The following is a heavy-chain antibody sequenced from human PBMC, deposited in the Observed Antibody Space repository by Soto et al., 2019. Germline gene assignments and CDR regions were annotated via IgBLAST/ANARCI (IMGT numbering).Heavy chain of an antibody. J-gene: IGHJ4*02. Sequence: PGESLKISCKGSGYNFISYWIAWVRQMPGKGLEWMGRIDPSDSYTNYSPSFQGHITISADKSISTAYLQWSSLKASDTAIYYCARLTTLTFFDYWGQGALVTVSS. CDR3: ARLTTLTFFDY. D-gene: IGHD4-17*01. V-gene: IGHV5-10-1*01. CDR2: IDPSDSYT. CDR1: GYNFISYW.